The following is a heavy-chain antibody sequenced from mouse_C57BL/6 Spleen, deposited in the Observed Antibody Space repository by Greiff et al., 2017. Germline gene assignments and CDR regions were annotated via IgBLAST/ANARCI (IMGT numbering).Heavy chain of an antibody. CDR3: ARRFVVAKDYAMDY. CDR2: IYPGDGDT. V-gene: IGHV1-80*01. D-gene: IGHD1-1*01. Sequence: VQLQQSGAELVQPGASVKISCKASGYAFSSYWMNWVKQRPGKGLEWIGQIYPGDGDTNYNGKFKGKATLTADKSSSTAYMQLSSLTSEDSAVYFCARRFVVAKDYAMDYWGQGTSVTVSS. CDR1: GYAFSSYW. J-gene: IGHJ4*01.